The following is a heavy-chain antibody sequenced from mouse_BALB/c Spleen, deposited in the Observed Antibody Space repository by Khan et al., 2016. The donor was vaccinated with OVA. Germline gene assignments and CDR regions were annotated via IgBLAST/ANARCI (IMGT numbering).Heavy chain of an antibody. CDR1: GYSITSGYA. Sequence: VQLKQSGPGLVKPSQSLSLTCTVTGYSITSGYAWNWIRQFPGNKLEWMGYISYSGVTSYTPSLTSRISITRDTSKNQFFLQLNSVTTEDTATYYCARGNYYGYYFDYWGQGTTLTVSS. J-gene: IGHJ2*01. CDR2: ISYSGVT. CDR3: ARGNYYGYYFDY. V-gene: IGHV3-2*02. D-gene: IGHD1-1*01.